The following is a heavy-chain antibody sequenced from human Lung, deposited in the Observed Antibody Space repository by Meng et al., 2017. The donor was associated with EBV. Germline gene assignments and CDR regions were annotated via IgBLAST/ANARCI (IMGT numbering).Heavy chain of an antibody. D-gene: IGHD5-24*01. V-gene: IGHV4-4*02. Sequence: QLKESVPGLVKPSGPMSLTFVVVCGSISSSYWWTWVRQSPGKGLEWIGEMYHSGTTNYNPSLKSRVTISMGKSNNQLSLKLNSVTAADTAVYYCATQESRDGHNPYWGQGTLVTVSS. CDR1: CGSISSSYW. J-gene: IGHJ4*02. CDR3: ATQESRDGHNPY. CDR2: MYHSGTT.